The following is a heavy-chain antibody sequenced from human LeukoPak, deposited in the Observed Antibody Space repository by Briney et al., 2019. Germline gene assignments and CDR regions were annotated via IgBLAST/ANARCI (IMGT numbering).Heavy chain of an antibody. D-gene: IGHD1-14*01. V-gene: IGHV4-59*08. Sequence: SETLSLTCTVSGGSISSYYWSWIRQPPGKGLEWIGYIYYSGSTNYNPSLKSRVTISVDTSKNQFSLKLSSVTAADTAVYYCARLNDHVGKIDYWGQGTLVTVSS. CDR3: ARLNDHVGKIDY. CDR1: GGSISSYY. J-gene: IGHJ4*02. CDR2: IYYSGST.